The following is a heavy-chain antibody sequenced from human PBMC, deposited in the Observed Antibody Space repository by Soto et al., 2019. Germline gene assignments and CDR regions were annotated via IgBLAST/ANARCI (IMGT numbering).Heavy chain of an antibody. J-gene: IGHJ5*02. Sequence: SVTISVTCTVAGGSISGYYGSWIRKTTGKGLEWIGYIYYSGSTNYNPSLKSRVTISVDTSKNQFSLKLSSVTAADTAVYYCARAQDIVVVPADETNWFDPWGQGTLVTVSS. CDR2: IYYSGST. CDR1: GGSISGYY. V-gene: IGHV4-59*01. D-gene: IGHD2-2*01. CDR3: ARAQDIVVVPADETNWFDP.